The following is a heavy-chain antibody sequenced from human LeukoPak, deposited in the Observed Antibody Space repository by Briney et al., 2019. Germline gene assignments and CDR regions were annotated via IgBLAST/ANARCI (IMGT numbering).Heavy chain of an antibody. CDR2: INHSGST. CDR3: ARPGYSYGFDY. D-gene: IGHD5-18*01. J-gene: IGHJ4*02. V-gene: IGHV4-34*01. Sequence: SETLSLTSAVYGGSFSGYYWSWIRQPPGKGLEWIGEINHSGSTNYNPSLKSRVTISVDTSKNQFSLKLSSVTAADTAVYYCARPGYSYGFDYWGQGTLVTVSS. CDR1: GGSFSGYY.